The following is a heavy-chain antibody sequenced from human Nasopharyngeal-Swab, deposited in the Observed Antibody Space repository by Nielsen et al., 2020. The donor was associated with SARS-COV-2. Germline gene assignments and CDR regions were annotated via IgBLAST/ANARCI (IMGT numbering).Heavy chain of an antibody. J-gene: IGHJ4*02. CDR3: ARSGYSNSDIDY. V-gene: IGHV1-69*13. CDR1: GGTLSSYA. Sequence: SVKVSCKASGGTLSSYAISWVRQAPGQGLEWMGGIIPIFGTADYAQKFQDRVTITADESTSTAYMELSSLSSEDTAGYYCARSGYSNSDIDYWGQGTLVTVSS. D-gene: IGHD6-6*01. CDR2: IIPIFGTA.